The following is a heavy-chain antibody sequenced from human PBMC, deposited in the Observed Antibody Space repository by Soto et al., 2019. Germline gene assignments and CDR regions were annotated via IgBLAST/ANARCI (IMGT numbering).Heavy chain of an antibody. D-gene: IGHD3-22*01. Sequence: LSLTCTVSGGSISSGGYYWSWIRQHPGKGLEWIGYIYYSGNTYYNPSLKSRVTISVDTSKNQFSLKLSSVTAADTAVYYCARGKDSSGYYYFDYWGQGTLVTVSS. CDR1: GGSISSGGYY. V-gene: IGHV4-31*03. J-gene: IGHJ4*02. CDR3: ARGKDSSGYYYFDY. CDR2: IYYSGNT.